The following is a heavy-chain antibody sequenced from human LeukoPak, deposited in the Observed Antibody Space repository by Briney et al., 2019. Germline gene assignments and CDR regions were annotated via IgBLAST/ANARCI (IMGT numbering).Heavy chain of an antibody. Sequence: GESLKISCKGSGYSFTSYWIGWVRQMPGKGLEWMGIIYPGDSDTRYSPSFQGQVTISADKSISTAYLQWSSLKASDTAMYYCARGPRRTYYYDSADLYYFDYWGQGTLVTGFS. J-gene: IGHJ4*02. CDR1: GYSFTSYW. D-gene: IGHD3-22*01. CDR2: IYPGDSDT. CDR3: ARGPRRTYYYDSADLYYFDY. V-gene: IGHV5-51*01.